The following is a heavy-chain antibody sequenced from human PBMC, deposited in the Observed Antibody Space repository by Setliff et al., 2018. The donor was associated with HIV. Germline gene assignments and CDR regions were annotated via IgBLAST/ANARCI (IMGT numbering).Heavy chain of an antibody. Sequence: SETLSLTCTVSGGSISSYYWSWIRQPPGKGLEWIGYIYYSGSTNYNPSLKSLVTISVDTSKNQFSLKLSSVTAADTAVYYCARLGQLGATTPYYFDSWGQGTLVTVSS. J-gene: IGHJ4*02. D-gene: IGHD1-26*01. CDR1: GGSISSYY. V-gene: IGHV4-59*08. CDR2: IYYSGST. CDR3: ARLGQLGATTPYYFDS.